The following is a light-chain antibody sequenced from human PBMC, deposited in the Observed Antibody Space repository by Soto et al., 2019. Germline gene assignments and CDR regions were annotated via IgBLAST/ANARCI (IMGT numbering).Light chain of an antibody. CDR1: SSNVGDNF. CDR3: ATWDGSLGVGV. Sequence: QSVLTQPPSVSAAPGQRVTISCSGNSSNVGDNFVSWYQQPPEAAPKLLIYDNHKRPSGIPDRFSGSKSGTSATLGITGLQTGEEAEYYCATWDGSLGVGVFGGGTKLTVL. V-gene: IGLV1-51*01. CDR2: DNH. J-gene: IGLJ3*02.